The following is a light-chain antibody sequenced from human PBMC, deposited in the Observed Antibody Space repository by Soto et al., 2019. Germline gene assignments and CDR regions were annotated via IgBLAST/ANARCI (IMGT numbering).Light chain of an antibody. J-gene: IGLJ1*01. CDR1: SSDVGGYNY. CDR2: DVS. Sequence: QSALTQPASGSGSPGQSITISCTGTSSDVGGYNYVSWYQQHPGKAPKLMIYDVSNRPSGVSNRFSGSKSGNTASLTISGRQAEDEADYYCSSYTSSSTLEVFGTGTKLTVL. V-gene: IGLV2-14*01. CDR3: SSYTSSSTLEV.